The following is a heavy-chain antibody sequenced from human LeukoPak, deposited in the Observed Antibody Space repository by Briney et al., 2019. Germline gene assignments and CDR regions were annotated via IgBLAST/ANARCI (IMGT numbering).Heavy chain of an antibody. CDR2: ISSSSTI. CDR1: GFTFGSYG. CDR3: ARAFGLTDY. Sequence: GGSLRLSCTASGFTFGSYGMSWVRQAPGKGLEWVSYISSSSTIYYADSVKGRFTISRDNAKNSLYLQMNSLRDEDTAVYYCARAFGLTDYWGQGTLVTVSS. D-gene: IGHD3/OR15-3a*01. J-gene: IGHJ4*02. V-gene: IGHV3-48*02.